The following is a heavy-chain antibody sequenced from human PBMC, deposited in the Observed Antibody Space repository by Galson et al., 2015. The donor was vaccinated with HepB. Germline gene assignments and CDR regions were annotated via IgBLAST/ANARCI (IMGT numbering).Heavy chain of an antibody. CDR2: VDPEDGET. CDR1: GYTFTDYH. V-gene: IGHV1-69-2*01. D-gene: IGHD3-22*01. CDR3: ARGVTYYYDSSGHNWFDP. J-gene: IGHJ5*02. Sequence: VKVSCKVSGYTFTDYHMHWVQQAPGKGLEWMGLVDPEDGETIYAEKFQGRVTITADTSTDTAYMELSSLRSEDTAVYYCARGVTYYYDSSGHNWFDPWGQGTLVTVSS.